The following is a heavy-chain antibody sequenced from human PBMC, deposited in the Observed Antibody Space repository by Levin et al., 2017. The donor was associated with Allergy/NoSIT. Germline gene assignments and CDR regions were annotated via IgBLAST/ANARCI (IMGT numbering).Heavy chain of an antibody. Sequence: SLKISCAASGFTFDDYAMHWVRQAPGKGLEWVSGISWNSGSIGYADSVKGRFTISRDNAKNSLYLQMNSLRAEDTALYYCAKDRSSSWYTIFDYWGQGTLVTVSS. CDR3: AKDRSSSWYTIFDY. V-gene: IGHV3-9*01. J-gene: IGHJ4*02. CDR2: ISWNSGSI. D-gene: IGHD6-13*01. CDR1: GFTFDDYA.